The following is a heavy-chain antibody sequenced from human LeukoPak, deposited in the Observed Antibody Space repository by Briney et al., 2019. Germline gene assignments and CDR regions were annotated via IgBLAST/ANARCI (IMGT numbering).Heavy chain of an antibody. J-gene: IGHJ4*02. V-gene: IGHV3-66*01. CDR3: ARVQGPTYSSSSRLFDY. D-gene: IGHD6-6*01. CDR1: GFTVSRNY. CDR2: IYSGGST. Sequence: GGSLRLSCAASGFTVSRNYMNWVRQAPGKGLGWVSVIYSGGSTYYADSVKGRFTISRDNSKNTLYLQMNSLRAEDTAVYYCARVQGPTYSSSSRLFDYWGQGTLVTVSS.